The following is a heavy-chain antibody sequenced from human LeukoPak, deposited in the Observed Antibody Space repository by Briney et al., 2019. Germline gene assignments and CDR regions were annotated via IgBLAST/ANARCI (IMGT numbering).Heavy chain of an antibody. CDR1: GFTFSSYS. Sequence: GGSLRLSCAASGFTFSSYSMNWVRQAPGKGLEWVSSISSSSTYIYYADSLKGRFTISRDNARKSLYLQMNSLRPDDTAVYYCARDRGLSSQVQHTDAFDIWGQGTMVAVSS. D-gene: IGHD1-1*01. CDR3: ARDRGLSSQVQHTDAFDI. V-gene: IGHV3-21*01. J-gene: IGHJ3*02. CDR2: ISSSSTYI.